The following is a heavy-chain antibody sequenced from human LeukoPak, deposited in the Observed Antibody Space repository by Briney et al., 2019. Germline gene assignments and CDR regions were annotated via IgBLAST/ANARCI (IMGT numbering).Heavy chain of an antibody. D-gene: IGHD3-16*02. V-gene: IGHV4-4*07. CDR1: GGSINSYW. CDR3: ARAGYTISSYRFDY. CDR2: IYTTGMT. Sequence: SETLSLTCSVSGGSINSYWWSWIRQPAGKGLEFIGRIYTTGMTNYNPSLKSRGSMSVDTSKNQFSLELRSVTAADTAVYFCARAGYTISSYRFDYWGQGALVTVSS. J-gene: IGHJ4*02.